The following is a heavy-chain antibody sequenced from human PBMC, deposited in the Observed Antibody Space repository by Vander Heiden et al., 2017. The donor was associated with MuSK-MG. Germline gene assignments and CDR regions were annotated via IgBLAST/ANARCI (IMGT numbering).Heavy chain of an antibody. CDR1: GGSFSGYY. J-gene: IGHJ6*03. D-gene: IGHD3-3*01. CDR2: INHSGST. CDR3: ARGGFWSGYYSPYYYYYMDV. Sequence: QVQLQQWGAGLLKPSETLSLTCAVYGGSFSGYYWSWIRQPPGKGLEWIGEINHSGSTNYNPSLKSRVTISVDTSKNQFSLKLSSVTAADTAVYYCARGGFWSGYYSPYYYYYMDVWGKGTTVTVSS. V-gene: IGHV4-34*01.